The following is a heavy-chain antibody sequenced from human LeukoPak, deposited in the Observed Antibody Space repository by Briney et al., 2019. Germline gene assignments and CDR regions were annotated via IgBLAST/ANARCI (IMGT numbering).Heavy chain of an antibody. CDR1: GYTFTGYY. CDR2: INPNSGGT. CDR3: ARVNYYDSSGLDI. D-gene: IGHD3-22*01. J-gene: IGHJ3*02. Sequence: ASVKVSCKASGYTFTGYYMHWVRQAPGQGLEWMGWINPNSGGTNYAQKFQGRVTTTRDTSISTAYMELSRLRSDDTAVYYCARVNYYDSSGLDIWGQGTMVTVSS. V-gene: IGHV1-2*02.